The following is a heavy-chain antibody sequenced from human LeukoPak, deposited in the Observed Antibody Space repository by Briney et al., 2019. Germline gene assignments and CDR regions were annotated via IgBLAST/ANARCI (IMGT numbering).Heavy chain of an antibody. D-gene: IGHD3-22*01. CDR2: INCSSGGT. J-gene: IGHJ3*02. CDR3: ARVLENYYDSSGYDAFDI. CDR1: GYTFTSYY. V-gene: IGHV1-46*01. Sequence: ASVKVSCKASGYTFTSYYIHWVRQAPGQGLEWMGIINCSSGGTTYAQKFQGRVTKTRDTSTRTVYMELSSLRSEDTAIYFCARVLENYYDSSGYDAFDIWGQGTMVTVSS.